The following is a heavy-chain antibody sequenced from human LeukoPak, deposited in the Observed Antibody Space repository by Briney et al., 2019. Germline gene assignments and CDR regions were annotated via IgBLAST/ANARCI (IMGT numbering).Heavy chain of an antibody. CDR3: ARHIYSSGYYCLYYFDY. D-gene: IGHD3-22*01. Sequence: SETLSLTCTVSGGSISSSSYYWGWIRQPPGKGLEWIGSIYYSGSTYYNPSLKSRVTISVDTSKNQFSLKLSSVTAADTAVYYCARHIYSSGYYCLYYFDYWGQGTLVTVSS. CDR1: GGSISSSSYY. V-gene: IGHV4-39*01. CDR2: IYYSGST. J-gene: IGHJ4*02.